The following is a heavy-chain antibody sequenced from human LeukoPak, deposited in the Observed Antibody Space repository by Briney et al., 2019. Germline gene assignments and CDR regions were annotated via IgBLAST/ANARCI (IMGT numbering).Heavy chain of an antibody. CDR2: INHSGST. V-gene: IGHV4-34*01. Sequence: PSETLSLTCAVYGGSFSGYYWSWIRQPPGKGLEWIGEINHSGSTNYNPSLKSRVTISVDTSKNQFSLKLSSVTAADTAVYYCARALDADCSSTSGYGMDVWGQGTTVTVSS. CDR1: GGSFSGYY. J-gene: IGHJ6*02. D-gene: IGHD2-2*01. CDR3: ARALDADCSSTSGYGMDV.